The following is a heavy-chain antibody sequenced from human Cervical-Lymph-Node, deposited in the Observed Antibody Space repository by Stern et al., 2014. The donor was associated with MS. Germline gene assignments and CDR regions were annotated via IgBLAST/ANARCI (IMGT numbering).Heavy chain of an antibody. CDR3: AHVRVHDYSFGCFDS. CDR1: GLSLSASGVD. CDR2: IYWHDAE. D-gene: IGHD4-11*01. Sequence: QVPLRESGPPLVKPTQTLTLTCTFSGLSLSASGVDLAWIRQPPGKALEWLAVIYWHDAERYNPSLTHRLTITKDTSKNQVVLTMTNMDPVDTATYYCAHVRVHDYSFGCFDSGGQGTRVTVSS. V-gene: IGHV2-5*01. J-gene: IGHJ4*02.